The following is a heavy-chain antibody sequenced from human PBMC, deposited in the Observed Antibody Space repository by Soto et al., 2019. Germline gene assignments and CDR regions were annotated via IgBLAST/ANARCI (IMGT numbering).Heavy chain of an antibody. D-gene: IGHD4-17*01. J-gene: IGHJ4*01. CDR1: GGTFSSYA. Sequence: SVKVSCKASGGTFSSYAISWVRQAPGQGLEWMGGIIPIFGTANYAQKFQGRVTITADKSTSTAYMELSSLRPEDTAVYYCARGTPTADGPCIDYWGNGTLVTVSA. CDR3: ARGTPTADGPCIDY. V-gene: IGHV1-69*06. CDR2: IIPIFGTA.